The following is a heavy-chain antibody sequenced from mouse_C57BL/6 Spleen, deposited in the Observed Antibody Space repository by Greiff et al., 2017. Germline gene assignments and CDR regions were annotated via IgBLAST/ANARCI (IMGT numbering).Heavy chain of an antibody. CDR2: IRNKANGYTT. V-gene: IGHV7-3*01. D-gene: IGHD1-1*01. J-gene: IGHJ1*03. CDR3: ARWYYYGSSYWYFDV. CDR1: GFTFTDYY. Sequence: EVKVVESGGGLVQPGGSLSLSCAASGFTFTDYYMSWVRQPPGKALEWLGFIRNKANGYTTEYSASVKGRFTISRDNSQSILYLQMNALRAEDSATYYCARWYYYGSSYWYFDVWGTGTTVTVSS.